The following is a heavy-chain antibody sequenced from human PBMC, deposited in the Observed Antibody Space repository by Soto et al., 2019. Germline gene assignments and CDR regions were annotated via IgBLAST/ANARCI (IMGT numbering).Heavy chain of an antibody. CDR3: ARLWSGSYYVDLDY. V-gene: IGHV4-59*08. D-gene: IGHD1-26*01. CDR2: IYYSGST. J-gene: IGHJ4*02. Sequence: PSETLSLTCTVSGGSISSYYWSWIRQPPGKGLEWIGYIYYSGSTNYNPSLKSRVTISVDTSKNQFSLKLSSVTAADTAVYYCARLWSGSYYVDLDYWGQGTLVTVSS. CDR1: GGSISSYY.